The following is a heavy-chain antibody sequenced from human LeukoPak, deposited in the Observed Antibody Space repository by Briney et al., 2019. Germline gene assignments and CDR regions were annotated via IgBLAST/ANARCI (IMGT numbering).Heavy chain of an antibody. CDR1: GFTFSSHW. J-gene: IGHJ6*03. V-gene: IGHV3-7*01. D-gene: IGHD6-19*01. CDR2: IKQDGRQT. Sequence: GGSQTLSCAPSGFTFSSHWMSCVRQAPGKGLEWVAYIKQDGRQTYYVVYVQGGFPISRDNAKNSLYLQMTSLRAEDTAVYYCARDRTLAVAGMGYYYYMDVWPKGTRVSVSS. CDR3: ARDRTLAVAGMGYYYYMDV.